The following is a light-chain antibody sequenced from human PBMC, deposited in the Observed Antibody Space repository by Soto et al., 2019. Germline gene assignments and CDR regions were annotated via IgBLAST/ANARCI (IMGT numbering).Light chain of an antibody. CDR3: QHYNNWLT. Sequence: EIGMTQSPATLSVSPGERATLSCRASESVSSNLAWYQQKPGQAPRLLIYGASTRATGIPARFSGSGSGTEFTLTISSLQSEDFALYYCQHYNNWLTFGGGTKVEIK. CDR1: ESVSSN. J-gene: IGKJ4*01. V-gene: IGKV3-15*01. CDR2: GAS.